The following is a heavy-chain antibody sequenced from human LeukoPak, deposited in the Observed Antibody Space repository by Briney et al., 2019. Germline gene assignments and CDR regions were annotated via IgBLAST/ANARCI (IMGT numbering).Heavy chain of an antibody. J-gene: IGHJ6*03. CDR3: AKTSMSDFWSGYYYYMDV. CDR2: IRYDGSNK. D-gene: IGHD3-3*01. Sequence: GGSLRLSCAASGFTFSTYWMHWVRQAPGKGLEWVAFIRYDGSNKYYADSVKGRFTISRDNSKNTLYLQMNSLRAEDTAVYYCAKTSMSDFWSGYYYYMDVWGKGTTVTVSS. V-gene: IGHV3-30*02. CDR1: GFTFSTYW.